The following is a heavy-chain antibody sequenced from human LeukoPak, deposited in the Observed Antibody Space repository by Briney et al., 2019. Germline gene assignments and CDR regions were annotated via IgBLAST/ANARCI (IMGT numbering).Heavy chain of an antibody. Sequence: SETLSLTCAAYGGSLSGYYWSWIRQPPGKGLEWIGEINQSGNTNYNPSLKSRVTISVDMSKNQFSLNLSSVTAADTAVYYRARTAPLLRGRWGQETLVTVSP. D-gene: IGHD3-10*01. CDR3: ARTAPLLRGR. V-gene: IGHV4-34*01. CDR1: GGSLSGYY. CDR2: INQSGNT. J-gene: IGHJ4*02.